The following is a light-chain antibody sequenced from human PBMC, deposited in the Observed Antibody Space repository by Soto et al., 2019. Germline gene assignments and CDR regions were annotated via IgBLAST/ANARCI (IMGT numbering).Light chain of an antibody. V-gene: IGKV3D-20*02. CDR2: GAS. Sequence: IVLTQSPGTLSLSPWERATLSCRASQSVSSSYLAWYQQKPGQAPRLLIYGASSRATGIPDRFSGSGSGTDFTLTISSLEPEDFAVYYCQQRSNWPSITFGQGTRLEIK. CDR1: QSVSSSY. J-gene: IGKJ5*01. CDR3: QQRSNWPSIT.